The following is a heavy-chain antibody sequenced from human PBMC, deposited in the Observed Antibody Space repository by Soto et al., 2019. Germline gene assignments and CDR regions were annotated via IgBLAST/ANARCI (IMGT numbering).Heavy chain of an antibody. D-gene: IGHD3-16*01. CDR3: ARAEYYDSYLDS. CDR1: GGSMSSGDYY. V-gene: IGHV4-31*03. J-gene: IGHJ4*02. CDR2: IYYRGST. Sequence: SETLSLTCTVSGGSMSSGDYYWTWIRQLPGKGLEWIGCIYYRGSTYYKSSLKSRLTIAVDTSKNQFSLRLSSVTAADTAIYYCARAEYYDSYLDSWGRGTLVTVSS.